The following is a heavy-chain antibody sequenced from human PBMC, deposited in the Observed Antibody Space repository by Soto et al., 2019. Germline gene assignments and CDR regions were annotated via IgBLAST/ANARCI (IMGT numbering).Heavy chain of an antibody. D-gene: IGHD6-19*01. V-gene: IGHV4-34*01. J-gene: IGHJ4*02. CDR3: ASEQWLVRGYFDY. Sequence: SETLSLTCAVYGGSFSGYYRSWIRPPPGKGLEWIGEINHSGSTNYNPSLKSRVTISVDTSKNQFSLKLSSVTAADTAVYYCASEQWLVRGYFDYWGQGTLVTVSS. CDR1: GGSFSGYY. CDR2: INHSGST.